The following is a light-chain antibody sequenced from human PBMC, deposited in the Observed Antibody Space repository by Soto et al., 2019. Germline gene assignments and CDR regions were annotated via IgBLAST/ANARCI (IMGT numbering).Light chain of an antibody. Sequence: QSVLTQPPSLSGAPGQRVTISCTGSSSNIGAGYDVHGYQQLPGTAPKLLIYGNSNRPSGVPDRFSGSKSGTSASLGITGRQDEDEADDDCQSYDRSLSVHVVFGGGTKLTVL. V-gene: IGLV1-40*01. CDR1: SSNIGAGYD. CDR2: GNS. CDR3: QSYDRSLSVHVV. J-gene: IGLJ2*01.